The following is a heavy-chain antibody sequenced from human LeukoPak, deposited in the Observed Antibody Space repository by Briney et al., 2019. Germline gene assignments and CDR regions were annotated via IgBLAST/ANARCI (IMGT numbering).Heavy chain of an antibody. CDR3: ARDPRNVGLAP. V-gene: IGHV3-74*01. Sequence: GGSLRLSCVASGFSLSGYWMYWVRQAPGKGLMYISRINGDGSTTNYADVVKGRFTMSRDNVKNTLYLQMNSLRVEDTAVYYCARDPRNVGLAPWGQGTLVTVSS. D-gene: IGHD2-15*01. CDR1: GFSLSGYW. CDR2: INGDGSTT. J-gene: IGHJ5*02.